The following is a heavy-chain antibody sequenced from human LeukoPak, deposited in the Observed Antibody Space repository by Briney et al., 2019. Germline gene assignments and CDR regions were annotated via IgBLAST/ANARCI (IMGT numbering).Heavy chain of an antibody. CDR1: GDSVSNYY. D-gene: IGHD3-9*01. CDR2: IYYSETA. Sequence: SETLSLTCTVSGDSVSNYYWSWIRQPPGKRLEWIGCIYYSETATYNPSLKSRVTISLDTSKNQFFLKLSSVTAADTAVYYCARKRSFDLWGQGTLVTVSS. CDR3: ARKRSFDL. J-gene: IGHJ4*02. V-gene: IGHV4-59*02.